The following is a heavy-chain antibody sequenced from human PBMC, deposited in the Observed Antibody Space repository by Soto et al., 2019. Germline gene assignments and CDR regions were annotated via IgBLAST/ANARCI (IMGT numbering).Heavy chain of an antibody. D-gene: IGHD3-10*01. Sequence: QVQLQESGRGLVKPSHTQSLTWTVSGGSISSGDYYWSWTRQPPGKGLEWIGYIYYSGSTYYNPSLKSRVTISVDTSKNQFSLKLSSVTAADTAVYYCARAQGSGFLVSWGQGTLVTVSS. CDR2: IYYSGST. J-gene: IGHJ4*02. CDR1: GGSISSGDYY. V-gene: IGHV4-30-4*01. CDR3: ARAQGSGFLVS.